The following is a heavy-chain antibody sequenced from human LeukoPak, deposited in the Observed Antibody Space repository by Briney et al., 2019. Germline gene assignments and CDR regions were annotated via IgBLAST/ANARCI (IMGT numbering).Heavy chain of an antibody. V-gene: IGHV3-21*01. Sequence: GGSLRPSCAASGFTFSSYSMNWVRQAPGKGLEWVSSISSSSSYIYYADSVKGRFTISRDNAKNSLYLQMNSLRAEDTAVYYCARGGGWGYYFDYWGQGTLVTVSS. D-gene: IGHD7-27*01. CDR1: GFTFSSYS. CDR2: ISSSSSYI. CDR3: ARGGGWGYYFDY. J-gene: IGHJ4*02.